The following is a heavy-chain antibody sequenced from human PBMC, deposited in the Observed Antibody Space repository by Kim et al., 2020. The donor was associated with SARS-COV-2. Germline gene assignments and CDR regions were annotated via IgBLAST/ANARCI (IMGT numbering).Heavy chain of an antibody. D-gene: IGHD3-10*01. CDR3: ATRRGGTAMVRGVIAY. CDR1: GGSFSGYY. Sequence: SETLSLTCAVYGGSFSGYYWSWIRQPPGKGLEWIGEINHSGSTNYNPSLKSRVTISVDTSKNQFSLKLSSVTAADTAVYYCATRRGGTAMVRGVIAYWGQGTLVTVSS. J-gene: IGHJ4*02. V-gene: IGHV4-34*01. CDR2: INHSGST.